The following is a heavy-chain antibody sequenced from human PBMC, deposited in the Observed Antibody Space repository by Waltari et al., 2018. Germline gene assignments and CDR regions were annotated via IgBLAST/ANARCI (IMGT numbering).Heavy chain of an antibody. CDR3: ARERIRVFGMVTYNWFDP. Sequence: QVQLQESGPGLVKPSETLSLTCAVSGYSISSGYYWGWIRRPPGKGLGLLGRFFQMGSHYYNPSLKSRVTISIDTSKHQFSLKLSSVTAADTAVYYCARERIRVFGMVTYNWFDPWGQGTLVTVSS. CDR1: GYSISSGYY. D-gene: IGHD3-3*01. V-gene: IGHV4-38-2*02. J-gene: IGHJ5*02. CDR2: FFQMGSH.